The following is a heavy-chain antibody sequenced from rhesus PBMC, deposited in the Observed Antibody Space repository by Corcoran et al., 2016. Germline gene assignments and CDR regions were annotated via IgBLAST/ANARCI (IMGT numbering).Heavy chain of an antibody. D-gene: IGHD7-45*01. CDR2: CGGDNTDT. CDR3: ARRLWGFDY. V-gene: IGHV4-127*01. CDR1: GDSINSGYG. J-gene: IGHJ4*01. Sequence: QVQLQESGPGLVKPSETLSLNCTVSGDSINSGYGWTWIRQSPGKGLEWFGYCGGDNTDTRFNPSLKTGVTISKDTSKNQFSLKMNSVTAADTAFYYCARRLWGFDYWGQGLLVTVSS.